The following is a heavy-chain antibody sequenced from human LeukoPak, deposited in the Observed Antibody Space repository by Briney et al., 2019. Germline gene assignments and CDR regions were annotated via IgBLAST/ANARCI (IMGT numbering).Heavy chain of an antibody. J-gene: IGHJ3*02. Sequence: SETLSLTCTVSGDSFSSHYWTWIRQPPGKGLEWIGYISYIGSTNYNPSLKSRVTITIDTSKNQFSLKLSSVTAADTAVYYCARDLVTVTKGFDIWGQGTMVSVSS. CDR3: ARDLVTVTKGFDI. CDR2: ISYIGST. D-gene: IGHD4-17*01. V-gene: IGHV4-59*11. CDR1: GDSFSSHY.